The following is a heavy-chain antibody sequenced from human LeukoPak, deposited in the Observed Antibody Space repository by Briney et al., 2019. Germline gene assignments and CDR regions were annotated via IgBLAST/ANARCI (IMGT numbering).Heavy chain of an antibody. CDR1: GFTFSTYA. D-gene: IGHD6-19*01. Sequence: PGGSLRLSCAASGFTFSTYAMHWVRQAPGKGLEWVAVISYDGSNKYYADSVKGRFTISRDNSKNTLYLQMNSLRAEDTAVYYCARDGPSPIAVAGCLDYWGQGTLVTVSS. V-gene: IGHV3-30-3*01. CDR3: ARDGPSPIAVAGCLDY. J-gene: IGHJ4*02. CDR2: ISYDGSNK.